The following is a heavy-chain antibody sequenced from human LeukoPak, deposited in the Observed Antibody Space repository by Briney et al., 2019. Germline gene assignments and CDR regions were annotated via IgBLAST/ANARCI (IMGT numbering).Heavy chain of an antibody. J-gene: IGHJ4*02. V-gene: IGHV3-30*18. D-gene: IGHD4-17*01. CDR1: GFTFSSYG. CDR2: ISYDGSNK. Sequence: TGGSLRLSCAASGFTFSSYGMHWVRQAPGKGLEWVAVISYDGSNKYYADSVKGRFTISRDNSKNTLYLQMNSLRAEDTAVYYCAKVCTVTSNCDYWGQGTLVTVSS. CDR3: AKVCTVTSNCDY.